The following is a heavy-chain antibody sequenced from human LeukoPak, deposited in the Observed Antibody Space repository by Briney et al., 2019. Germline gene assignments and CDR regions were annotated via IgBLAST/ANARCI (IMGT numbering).Heavy chain of an antibody. J-gene: IGHJ6*02. Sequence: GGSLSLSCAASGLTFSSYEMNWVRQAPGRGREWVAYISSRGSTIYCADSVKGRFTISRDKSKNTLYLQMDSLRAEDTAVYYCGSCTYYYPSYYCYGMEVWGQGTTVTVSS. CDR1: GLTFSSYE. V-gene: IGHV3-48*03. CDR3: GSCTYYYPSYYCYGMEV. D-gene: IGHD3-22*01. CDR2: ISSRGSTI.